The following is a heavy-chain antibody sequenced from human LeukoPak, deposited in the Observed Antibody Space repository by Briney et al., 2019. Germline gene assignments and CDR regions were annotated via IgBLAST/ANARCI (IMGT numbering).Heavy chain of an antibody. J-gene: IGHJ4*02. CDR2: IYYSGST. CDR3: ARADYYDSSGLHYFDY. D-gene: IGHD3-22*01. Sequence: SETLSLTCTASGGSISSYHWSWIRQPPGKGLEWIGYIYYSGSTNYNPSLKSRVTISVDTSKNQFSLKLSSVTAADTAVYYCARADYYDSSGLHYFDYWGQGTLVTVSS. CDR1: GGSISSYH. V-gene: IGHV4-59*01.